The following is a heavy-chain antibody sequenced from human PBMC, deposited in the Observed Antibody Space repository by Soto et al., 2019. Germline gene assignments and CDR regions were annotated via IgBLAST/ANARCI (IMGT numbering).Heavy chain of an antibody. J-gene: IGHJ4*02. CDR3: ARDRAIYNYDFWGGYYSTGLDY. Sequence: GGSLRLSCAASGFTFSSYSMNWVRQAPGKGLEWVSYISSSSSTIYYADSVKGRFTISRDNAKNSLYLQMNSLRAEDTAVYYCARDRAIYNYDFWGGYYSTGLDYWGQGTLVTVSS. V-gene: IGHV3-48*01. CDR2: ISSSSSTI. D-gene: IGHD3-3*01. CDR1: GFTFSSYS.